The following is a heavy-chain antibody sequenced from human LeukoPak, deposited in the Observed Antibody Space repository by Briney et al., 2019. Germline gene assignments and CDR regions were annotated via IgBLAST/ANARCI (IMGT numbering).Heavy chain of an antibody. CDR1: GGSITSGGYS. Sequence: SQTLSLTCAVSGGSITSGGYSWSWIRQPPGKGLEWIGYIYHSRSTYYNPSLKSRVTISVDTSKNQFSLKLSSVTAADTAVYYCARDRGDGYQGFDYWGQGTLVTVSS. CDR2: IYHSRST. D-gene: IGHD5-24*01. CDR3: ARDRGDGYQGFDY. V-gene: IGHV4-30-2*05. J-gene: IGHJ4*02.